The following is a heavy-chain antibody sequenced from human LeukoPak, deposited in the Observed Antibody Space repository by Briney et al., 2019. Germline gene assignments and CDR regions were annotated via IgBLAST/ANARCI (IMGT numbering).Heavy chain of an antibody. V-gene: IGHV4-39*01. CDR2: IYYSGST. CDR3: ARRELLSTPDAFDI. CDR1: GGSISSSSYY. J-gene: IGHJ3*02. D-gene: IGHD3-10*01. Sequence: SETLSLTCTVSGGSISSSSYYWGWIRQPPGKGLEWIGSIYYSGSTYYNPSLKSRVPISVDTSKNQFSLKVSSVTAADTAVYYCARRELLSTPDAFDIWGQGTMVTVSS.